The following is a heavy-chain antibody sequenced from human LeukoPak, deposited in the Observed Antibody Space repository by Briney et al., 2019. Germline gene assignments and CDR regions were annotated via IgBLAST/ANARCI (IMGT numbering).Heavy chain of an antibody. CDR1: GFTLSDCY. CDR3: AVALSGSYVYYHTMDV. Sequence: GGSLRLSCTASGFTLSDCYMSWIRQAPGKGLEWVSYITNRGTYTNYADSVKGRFTISRDNAKNSLFLQMNNLGAEDTAVYYCAVALSGSYVYYHTMDVWGQGTTVTVSS. J-gene: IGHJ6*02. V-gene: IGHV3-11*06. CDR2: ITNRGTYT. D-gene: IGHD3-10*01.